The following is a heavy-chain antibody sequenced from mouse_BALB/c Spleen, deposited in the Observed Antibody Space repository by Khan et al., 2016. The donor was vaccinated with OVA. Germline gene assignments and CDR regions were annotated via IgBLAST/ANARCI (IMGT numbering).Heavy chain of an antibody. CDR1: GFSISNYG. CDR3: ARAFYNGAGVAY. Sequence: QVQLKQSGPGLVAPSQTLSITCTVSGFSISNYGVHWVRQPPGKGLEWLGVIWAGGSTNHNSALMSRLSISKDNSKNQVFLKMNSLQTDDTAMYYCARAFYNGAGVAYWGQGTLVTVSA. D-gene: IGHD1-3*01. J-gene: IGHJ3*01. CDR2: IWAGGST. V-gene: IGHV2-9*02.